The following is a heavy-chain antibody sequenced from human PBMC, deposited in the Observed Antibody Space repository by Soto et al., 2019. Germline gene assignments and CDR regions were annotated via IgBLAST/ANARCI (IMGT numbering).Heavy chain of an antibody. J-gene: IGHJ6*02. CDR1: GFTFSNAW. Sequence: PGGSLRLSCAASGFTFSNAWMSWVRQAPGKGLEWVGRIKSKTDGGTTDYAAPVKGRFTISRDDSKNTLYLQMNSLKTEDTAVYYCTTDRHYGSGPSYGMDVWGQGTTVTVSS. D-gene: IGHD3-10*01. CDR2: IKSKTDGGTT. V-gene: IGHV3-15*01. CDR3: TTDRHYGSGPSYGMDV.